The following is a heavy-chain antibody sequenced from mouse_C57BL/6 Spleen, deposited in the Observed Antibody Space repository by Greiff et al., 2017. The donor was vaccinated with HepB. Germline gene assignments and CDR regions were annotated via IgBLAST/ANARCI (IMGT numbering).Heavy chain of an antibody. J-gene: IGHJ4*01. Sequence: VQLQQPGAELVKPGASVKMSCKASGYTFTSYWITWVQQTPGQGLEWVGDIYPGSGSTNYNEKFKSKVTLTGDTSTSTAYMQLSSLRSEDSAVYYCARWGGKGAMDYWGQGTSVTVSS. CDR2: IYPGSGST. D-gene: IGHD2-1*01. CDR3: ARWGGKGAMDY. CDR1: GYTFTSYW. V-gene: IGHV1-55*01.